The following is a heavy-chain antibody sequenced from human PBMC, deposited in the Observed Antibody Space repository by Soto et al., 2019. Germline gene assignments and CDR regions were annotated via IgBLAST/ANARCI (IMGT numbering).Heavy chain of an antibody. V-gene: IGHV4-28*01. D-gene: IGHD1-26*01. CDR1: GYSISSSNW. J-gene: IGHJ3*02. CDR3: ARMGSGSANAFDI. CDR2: IYYTGST. Sequence: SETLSLTCAASGYSISSSNWWGWIRQPPGNGLEWIGYIYYTGSTYYNPSLKSRVTMSVDTSKNQFSLKLRSVTAVDTAVYYCARMGSGSANAFDIWGQGTMVTVSS.